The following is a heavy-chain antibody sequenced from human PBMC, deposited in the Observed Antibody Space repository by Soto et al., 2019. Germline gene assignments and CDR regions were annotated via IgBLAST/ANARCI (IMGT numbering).Heavy chain of an antibody. J-gene: IGHJ6*02. V-gene: IGHV3-48*03. CDR2: INTAGSTK. CDR1: GFTFSNFE. CDR3: ARAECRNPNCLTAYYSYGLDV. Sequence: GESLKISCAASGFTFSNFEMHWVRQAPGKGLEWVSYINTAGSTKYYAESVKGRFTISKDNARNSLFLQMNSLRAEDTAVYYCARAECRNPNCLTAYYSYGLDVWGQGTTVTVS. D-gene: IGHD1-1*01.